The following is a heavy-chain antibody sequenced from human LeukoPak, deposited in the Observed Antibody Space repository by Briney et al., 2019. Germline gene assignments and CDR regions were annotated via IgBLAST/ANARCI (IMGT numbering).Heavy chain of an antibody. CDR2: INPNSGGT. CDR3: ASAQSSTSYDSSGRPLDY. CDR1: GYTFTDYY. Sequence: ASLKVSCKASGYTFTDYYMHWVRQAPGQGLEWMGWINPNSGGTNYVQKFQGRVTMTRDTSISTAYMELSRLRSDDTAVYYCASAQSSTSYDSSGRPLDYWGQGSLVTVSS. D-gene: IGHD3-22*01. V-gene: IGHV1-2*02. J-gene: IGHJ4*02.